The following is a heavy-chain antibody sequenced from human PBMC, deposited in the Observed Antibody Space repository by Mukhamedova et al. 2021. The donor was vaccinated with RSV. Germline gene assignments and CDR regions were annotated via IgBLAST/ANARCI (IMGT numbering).Heavy chain of an antibody. J-gene: IGHJ5*02. CDR3: ARDQAGDYLFDP. D-gene: IGHD4-17*01. Sequence: GYIYYSGSTNYNPSLKSRVTISVDTSKNQFSLKLSSVTAADTAVYYCARDQAGDYLFDPWGQGTLVTVSS. CDR2: IYYSGST. V-gene: IGHV4-59*01.